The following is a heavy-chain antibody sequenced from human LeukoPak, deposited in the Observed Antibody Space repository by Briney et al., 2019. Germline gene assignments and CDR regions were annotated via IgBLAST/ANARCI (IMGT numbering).Heavy chain of an antibody. J-gene: IGHJ4*02. CDR1: GLTLSSSW. D-gene: IGHD5-18*01. CDR2: INPDGNKK. CDR3: ARDLAYSRLDY. V-gene: IGHV3-7*01. Sequence: GGSLRLSCAVSGLTLSSSWMDWVRQAPGKGLEWVASINPDGNKKYSADSVKGRFTISRDNAENSLYLQMNSLRVEDTAFYYCARDLAYSRLDYWGQGMLVTVSS.